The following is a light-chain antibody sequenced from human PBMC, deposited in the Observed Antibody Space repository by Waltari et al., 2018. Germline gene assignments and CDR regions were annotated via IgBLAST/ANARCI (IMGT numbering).Light chain of an antibody. CDR3: MFWPSNVWV. CDR2: YMAGSEK. J-gene: IGLJ3*02. V-gene: IGLV5-37*01. CDR1: IDSHVGAFN. Sequence: QPVLTQPPSSSASPGASARLPCPLPIDSHVGAFNIYWYQPTPGSPPRFLRNYMAGSEKAQGYGVTSLFSGSKDAEADAGIILISGVQGEDEADYYCMFWPSNVWVFGGGTKLTVL.